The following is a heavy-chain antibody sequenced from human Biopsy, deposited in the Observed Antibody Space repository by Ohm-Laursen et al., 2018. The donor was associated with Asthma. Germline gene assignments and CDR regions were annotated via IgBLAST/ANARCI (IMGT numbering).Heavy chain of an antibody. J-gene: IGHJ1*01. CDR1: RFTYE. D-gene: IGHD3-3*02. CDR2: ISYDGSSI. CDR3: ARTFHFWSPYHAEHYQL. V-gene: IGHV3-30*14. Sequence: SLRLSCSASRFTYEMHWVRQAPGKGLEWVAVISYDGSSIYYADSVRGRFTISRDYSKNTLYLQMHSLRAEDTAVYYCARTFHFWSPYHAEHYQLWGQGTLVTVSS.